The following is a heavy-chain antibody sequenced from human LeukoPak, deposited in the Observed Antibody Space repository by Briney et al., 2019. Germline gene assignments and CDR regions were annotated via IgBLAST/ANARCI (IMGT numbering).Heavy chain of an antibody. CDR3: ARPLRRSQDNDASDI. V-gene: IGHV3-33*01. D-gene: IGHD2-15*01. CDR2: IWYDGSNK. J-gene: IGHJ3*02. CDR1: GFTFSSYG. Sequence: SGGSLRLSCAASGFTFSSYGMHWVRQAPGKGLEWVALIWYDGSNKYHANSVKGRFTISRDNSKNTLYLQMNSLSAEDSAVYYCARPLRRSQDNDASDIWGQGTLVTVSS.